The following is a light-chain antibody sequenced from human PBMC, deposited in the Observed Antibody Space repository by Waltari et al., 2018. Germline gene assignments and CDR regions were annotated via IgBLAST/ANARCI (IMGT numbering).Light chain of an antibody. CDR1: QDISNY. Sequence: DIQMTQSPSSLSASVGDRVTITCQASQDISNYLNWYQQKPGKAPKLLIYDASNLETGVPSRFSGSGSGRDFTLIITSLQPEDFATYYCQESYSFTRTFGQGTKVEIK. CDR3: QESYSFTRT. CDR2: DAS. V-gene: IGKV1-39*01. J-gene: IGKJ1*01.